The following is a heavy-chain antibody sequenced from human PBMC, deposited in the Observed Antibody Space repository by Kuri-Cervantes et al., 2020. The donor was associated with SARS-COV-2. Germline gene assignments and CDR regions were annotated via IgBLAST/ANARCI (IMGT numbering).Heavy chain of an antibody. J-gene: IGHJ4*02. D-gene: IGHD2-2*01. CDR2: INPNSGGT. CDR3: ARTRDIVVVPADY. CDR1: GYTLSELS. V-gene: IGHV1-2*02. Sequence: ASVKVSCKVSGYTLSELSMHWVRQVPGEGLEWMGWINPNSGGTNYAQKFQGRVTMTRDTSISTAYMELSRLRSDDTAVYYCARTRDIVVVPADYWGQGTLVTVSS.